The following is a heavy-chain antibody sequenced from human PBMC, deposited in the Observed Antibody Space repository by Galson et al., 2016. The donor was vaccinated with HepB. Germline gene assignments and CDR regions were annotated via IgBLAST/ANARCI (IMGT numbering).Heavy chain of an antibody. CDR3: ARVMGQWLPYF. V-gene: IGHV5-51*01. Sequence: QSGAEVKKPGESLRISCKGSGYTFRSYWIGWVRQMPGKGLEWMGIVYPAGSDTRYSPSFQGQVTVSVDQSTSTLYLHWSSLKASDTAMYYCARVMGQWLPYFWGQGTLVTVSS. CDR2: VYPAGSDT. D-gene: IGHD6-19*01. J-gene: IGHJ4*02. CDR1: GYTFRSYW.